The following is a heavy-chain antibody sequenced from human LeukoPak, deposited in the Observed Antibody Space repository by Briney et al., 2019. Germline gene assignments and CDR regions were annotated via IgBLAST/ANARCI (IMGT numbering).Heavy chain of an antibody. CDR2: ISHSGST. Sequence: PSETLSLTCSVSGYSFSSAYYWGWIRQSPGKGLEWIGSISHSGSTYYNPSLRSRVTISVDTSKNQFSLKLSSVTAADTAVYYCARGFQVVVITSAFDIWGQGTMVTVSS. V-gene: IGHV4-38-2*02. CDR3: ARGFQVVVITSAFDI. CDR1: GYSFSSAYY. D-gene: IGHD3-22*01. J-gene: IGHJ3*02.